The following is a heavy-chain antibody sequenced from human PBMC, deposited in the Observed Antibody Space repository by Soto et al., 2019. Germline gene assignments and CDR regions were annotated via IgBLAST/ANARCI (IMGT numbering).Heavy chain of an antibody. J-gene: IGHJ6*04. D-gene: IGHD3-10*01. CDR2: IYYSGST. CDR3: ARLRLLWFGEDV. CDR1: GGSISSYY. Sequence: SETLSLTCTVSGGSISSYYWSWIRQPPGKGLEWIGYIYYSGSTNYNPSLKSRVTISVDTSKNQFSLKLSSVTAADTAVYYCARLRLLWFGEDVWGKGTTDTVSS. V-gene: IGHV4-59*08.